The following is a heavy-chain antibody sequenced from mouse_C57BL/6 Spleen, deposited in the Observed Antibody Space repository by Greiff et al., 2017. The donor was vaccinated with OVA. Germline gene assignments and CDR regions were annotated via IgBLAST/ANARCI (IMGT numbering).Heavy chain of an antibody. CDR3: ARWTYGNYRYFDV. CDR1: GYTFTSYW. Sequence: VQLQQPGTELVKPGASVKLSCKASGYTFTSYWMHWVKQRPGQGLEWIGNINPSNGGTNYNEKFKSKATLTVDKSSSTAYMQLSSLTFEDSAVYYCARWTYGNYRYFDVWGTGTTVTVSS. D-gene: IGHD2-1*01. CDR2: INPSNGGT. V-gene: IGHV1-53*01. J-gene: IGHJ1*03.